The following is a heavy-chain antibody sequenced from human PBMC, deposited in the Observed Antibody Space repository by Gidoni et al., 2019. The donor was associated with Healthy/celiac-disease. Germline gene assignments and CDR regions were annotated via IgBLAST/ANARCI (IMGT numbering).Heavy chain of an antibody. Sequence: EVQLVESGGGLVKPGGSLRLSCAASGFTFSSSSMNWVRQAPGKGLEWVSSISSSSSYIYYADSVKGRFTISRDNAKNALYLQMNSLRAEDTAVYYCARAPDIVVVPAATRGGAFDIWGQGTMVTVSS. CDR2: ISSSSSYI. CDR3: ARAPDIVVVPAATRGGAFDI. D-gene: IGHD2-2*01. J-gene: IGHJ3*02. CDR1: GFTFSSSS. V-gene: IGHV3-21*06.